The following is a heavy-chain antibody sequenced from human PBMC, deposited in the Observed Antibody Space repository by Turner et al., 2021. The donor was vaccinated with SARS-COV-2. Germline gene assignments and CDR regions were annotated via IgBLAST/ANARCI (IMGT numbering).Heavy chain of an antibody. CDR1: GYTFTGYY. D-gene: IGHD4-4*01. Sequence: QVQLVQSGAEVKKPGASVTVSCKASGYTFTGYYMHWLRQAPVQGLEWMRWINPNSGGTNYVQKFQGRVTMTSDTSISTAYMEVSMLRSDDTAVYYCYRGPDAFDIWGQGTMVTVSS. CDR3: YRGPDAFDI. V-gene: IGHV1-2*02. CDR2: INPNSGGT. J-gene: IGHJ3*02.